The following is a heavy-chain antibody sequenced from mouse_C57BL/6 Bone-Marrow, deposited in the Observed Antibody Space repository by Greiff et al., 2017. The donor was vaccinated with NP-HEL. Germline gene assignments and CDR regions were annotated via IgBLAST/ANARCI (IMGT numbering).Heavy chain of an antibody. V-gene: IGHV2-2*01. CDR3: ARSEGYYYGSSYWYFDV. J-gene: IGHJ1*03. CDR2: IWSGGST. CDR1: GFSLTSYG. D-gene: IGHD1-1*01. Sequence: VQGVESGPGLVQPSQSLSITCTVSGFSLTSYGVHWVRQSPGKGLEWLGVIWSGGSTAYNAAFISRLSISKDNSKSQVFFKMNSLQADDTAIYYCARSEGYYYGSSYWYFDVWGTGTTVTVSS.